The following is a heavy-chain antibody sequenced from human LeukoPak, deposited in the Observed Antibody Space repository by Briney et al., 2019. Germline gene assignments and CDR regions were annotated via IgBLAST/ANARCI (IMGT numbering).Heavy chain of an antibody. CDR1: GVSISSYY. Sequence: SETLSLTCTVSGVSISSYYWSWIRQPAGKGLEWIGRIYTSGSTNYNPSLKSRVTMSVDTSKNQFSLKLSSATAADTAVYYCARDSFSVAGYYYYSGMDVWGQGTTVTVSS. J-gene: IGHJ6*02. V-gene: IGHV4-4*07. CDR3: ARDSFSVAGYYYYSGMDV. D-gene: IGHD6-19*01. CDR2: IYTSGST.